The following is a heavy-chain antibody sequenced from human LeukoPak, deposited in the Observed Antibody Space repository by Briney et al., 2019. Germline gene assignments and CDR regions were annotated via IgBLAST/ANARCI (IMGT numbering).Heavy chain of an antibody. D-gene: IGHD3-3*01. CDR2: IKQDGSEK. J-gene: IGHJ4*02. Sequence: GGSLRLSCAASGFTFSSYGMHWVRQAPGKGLEWVANIKQDGSEKYYVDSVKGRFTISRDNAKNSLYLQMNSLRAEDTAVYYCARPRSYYDFWSGYPNEVGYWGQGTLVTVSS. V-gene: IGHV3-7*01. CDR1: GFTFSSYG. CDR3: ARPRSYYDFWSGYPNEVGY.